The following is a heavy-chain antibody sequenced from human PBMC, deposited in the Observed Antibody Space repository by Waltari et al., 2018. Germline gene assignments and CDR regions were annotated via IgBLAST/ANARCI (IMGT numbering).Heavy chain of an antibody. D-gene: IGHD6-13*01. CDR3: VMYSSSFLGDC. CDR2: INTDGSIT. Sequence: EVQLVESGGGLVQPGGSLRLSCAASGFILINYWMHWVRQAPGKGLVSVSHINTDGSITNYADSVKGRFTISRDNAKNTLFLQMNSLRAEDTAVYYCVMYSSSFLGDCWGQGTLVTVSS. V-gene: IGHV3-74*01. J-gene: IGHJ4*02. CDR1: GFILINYW.